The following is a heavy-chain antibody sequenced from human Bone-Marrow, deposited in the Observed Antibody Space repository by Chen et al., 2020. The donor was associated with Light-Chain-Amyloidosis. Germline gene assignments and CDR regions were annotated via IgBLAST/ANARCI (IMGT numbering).Heavy chain of an antibody. J-gene: IGHJ4*02. CDR1: AYTFPNYW. V-gene: IGHV5-51*01. CDR3: ARRRDGYNFDY. D-gene: IGHD5-12*01. Sequence: EVQLDQSGPEVKKPGESLKISCKGSAYTFPNYWIGWVRQMPGKGLEWMGVIYPDDSDARYSPSFEGQVTISADKSITTAYLQWRSLKASDTAMYYCARRRDGYNFDYWGQGTLVTVSS. CDR2: IYPDDSDA.